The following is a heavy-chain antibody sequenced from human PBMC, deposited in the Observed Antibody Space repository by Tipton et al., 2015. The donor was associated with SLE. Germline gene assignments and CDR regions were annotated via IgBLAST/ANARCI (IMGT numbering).Heavy chain of an antibody. CDR3: ARYYCITTRCYYFDY. D-gene: IGHD2-2*01. V-gene: IGHV4-59*11. J-gene: IGHJ4*02. CDR2: LYYTGIT. CDR1: GGSISGHY. Sequence: TLSLTCTVSGGSISGHYWSWIRQPPGRGLEWIGYLYYTGITDYNPSLKSRVTISVDTSKNQFSLKLRSVTAADTAVYFCARYYCITTRCYYFDYWGRGTLVTVSS.